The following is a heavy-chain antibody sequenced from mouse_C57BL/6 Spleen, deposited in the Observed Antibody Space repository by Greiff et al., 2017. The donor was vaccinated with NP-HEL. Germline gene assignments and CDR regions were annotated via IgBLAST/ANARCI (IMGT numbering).Heavy chain of an antibody. Sequence: QVQLQQPGAELVRPGSSVKLSCKASGYTFTSYWMDWVKQRPGQGLEWIGNIYPSDSETHYNQKFKDKATLTVDKSSSTAYMQLSSLTSEDSAVYYCAKLGQGPWFAYWGQGTLVTVSA. CDR1: GYTFTSYW. CDR3: AKLGQGPWFAY. V-gene: IGHV1-61*01. CDR2: IYPSDSET. D-gene: IGHD4-1*01. J-gene: IGHJ3*01.